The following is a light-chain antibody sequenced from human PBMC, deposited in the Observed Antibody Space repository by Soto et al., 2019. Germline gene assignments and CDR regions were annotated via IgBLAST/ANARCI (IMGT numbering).Light chain of an antibody. J-gene: IGLJ3*02. CDR1: SSDVGGYNY. CDR2: DVS. CDR3: CSYAGTYSSPVV. Sequence: QSALTQPRSVSGSPGQSVTISCTGTSSDVGGYNYVSWYQQHPGKAPKLMIYDVSKWPSGVPDRFSGSKSGNTASLTISGLQAEDEADYYCCSYAGTYSSPVVFVGGTKLTVL. V-gene: IGLV2-11*01.